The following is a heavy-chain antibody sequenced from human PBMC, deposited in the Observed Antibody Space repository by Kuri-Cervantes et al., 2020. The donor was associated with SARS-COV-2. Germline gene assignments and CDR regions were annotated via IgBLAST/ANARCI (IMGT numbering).Heavy chain of an antibody. CDR1: GFTFSSCA. CDR2: ISGSAGST. Sequence: GESLKISCAASGFTFSSCAMSWVRQAPGKGLEWVSTISGSAGSTYSADSVKGRFTISRDNSKNTLYLQMNSLRAEDTAVYYCARGYGVWGQGTTVTVSS. J-gene: IGHJ6*02. CDR3: ARGYGV. D-gene: IGHD1-14*01. V-gene: IGHV3-23*01.